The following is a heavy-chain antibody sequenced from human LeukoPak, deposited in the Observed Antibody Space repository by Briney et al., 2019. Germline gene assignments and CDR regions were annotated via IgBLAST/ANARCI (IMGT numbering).Heavy chain of an antibody. D-gene: IGHD5-24*01. CDR2: IIPIFGTA. CDR1: GGTFSSYA. V-gene: IGHV1-69*13. CDR3: ARDGRDGYNQPGFDY. Sequence: GASVKVSCKASGGTFSSYAISWVRQAPGQGPEWMGGIIPIFGTANYAQKFQGRVTITADESTSTAYMELSSLRSEDTAVYYCARDGRDGYNQPGFDYWGQGTLVTVSS. J-gene: IGHJ4*02.